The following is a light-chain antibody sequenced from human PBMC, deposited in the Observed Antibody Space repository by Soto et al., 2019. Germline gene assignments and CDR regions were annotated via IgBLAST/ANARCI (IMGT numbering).Light chain of an antibody. V-gene: IGKV3-15*01. CDR3: QQYNNWWT. Sequence: EIVLTQSPGTLSLSPGERATLSCRASQSVSGYLAWYQQKSGQAPRLLIYGASTRATDIPARFSGSGSGTEFTLTISSLQSEDFAVYYCQQYNNWWTFGQGTKVEIK. J-gene: IGKJ1*01. CDR2: GAS. CDR1: QSVSGY.